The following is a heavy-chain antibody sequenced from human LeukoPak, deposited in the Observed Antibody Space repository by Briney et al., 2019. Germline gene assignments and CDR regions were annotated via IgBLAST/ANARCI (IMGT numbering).Heavy chain of an antibody. Sequence: PGGSLRLSCAASGFTFSSYAMHWVRQAPGKGLEWVAVILYDGSNKYYADSVKGRFTISRDNSKNTLYLQMNSLRAEDTAVYYCAKLAFGGVIVDAFDIWGKGTTVTVSS. CDR1: GFTFSSYA. V-gene: IGHV3-30-3*01. J-gene: IGHJ3*02. CDR2: ILYDGSNK. CDR3: AKLAFGGVIVDAFDI. D-gene: IGHD3-16*02.